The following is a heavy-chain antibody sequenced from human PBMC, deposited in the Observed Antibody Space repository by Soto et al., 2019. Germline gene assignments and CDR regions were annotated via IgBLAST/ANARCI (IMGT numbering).Heavy chain of an antibody. CDR2: ISSSGSTI. CDR3: ARDGSGSLAYYYYGMDV. Sequence: PGGSLRLSCAASGFTFSCYEMNLVRQAPGKGLEWVSYISSSGSTIYYADSVKGRFTISRDNAKNSLYLQMNSLRAEDTAVYYCARDGSGSLAYYYYGMDVWGQGTTVTVSS. V-gene: IGHV3-48*03. J-gene: IGHJ6*02. CDR1: GFTFSCYE. D-gene: IGHD3-10*01.